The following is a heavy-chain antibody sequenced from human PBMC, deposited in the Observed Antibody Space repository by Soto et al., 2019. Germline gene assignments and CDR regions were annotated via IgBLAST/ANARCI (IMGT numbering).Heavy chain of an antibody. V-gene: IGHV1-69*13. Sequence: SVKGACKASGGTFSSYAISWVRQAPGQGLEWMGGIIPIFGTANYAQKFQGRVTITADESTSTAYMELSSLRSEDTAVYYCASLGLGYCSGGSCYQYYFDSLGHGLLVSV. J-gene: IGHJ4*01. CDR3: ASLGLGYCSGGSCYQYYFDS. D-gene: IGHD2-15*01. CDR1: GGTFSSYA. CDR2: IIPIFGTA.